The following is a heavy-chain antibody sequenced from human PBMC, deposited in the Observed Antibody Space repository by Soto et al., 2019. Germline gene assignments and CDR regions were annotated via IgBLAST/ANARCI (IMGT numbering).Heavy chain of an antibody. J-gene: IGHJ4*02. V-gene: IGHV1-2*02. CDR3: AVLGYCSGGSCYKSFH. Sequence: ASVKVSCKASGYTFTGYYMHWVRQAPGQGLEWMGWINPNSGGTNYAQKFQGRVTMTRDTSISTAYMELSRLRSDDTAVYYCAVLGYCSGGSCYKSFHWGQGTLVTVSS. CDR1: GYTFTGYY. CDR2: INPNSGGT. D-gene: IGHD2-15*01.